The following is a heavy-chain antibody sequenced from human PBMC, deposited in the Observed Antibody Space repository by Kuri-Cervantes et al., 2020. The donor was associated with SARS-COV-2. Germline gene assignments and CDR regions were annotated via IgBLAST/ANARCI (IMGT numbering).Heavy chain of an antibody. Sequence: GGSLRLSCAASGFTFDDYAMHWVRQAPGKGLEWVSLISWDGGSTYYADSVKGRFIISRDNSKNTLYLQMNSLRAEDAAVYYCAREGDLTGLFDYWGQGTLVTVSS. CDR3: AREGDLTGLFDY. V-gene: IGHV3-43D*03. CDR1: GFTFDDYA. CDR2: ISWDGGST. D-gene: IGHD3-16*01. J-gene: IGHJ4*02.